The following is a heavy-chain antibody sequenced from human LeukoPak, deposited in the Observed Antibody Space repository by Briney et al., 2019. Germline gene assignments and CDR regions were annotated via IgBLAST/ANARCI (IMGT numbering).Heavy chain of an antibody. CDR2: IYYSGST. J-gene: IGHJ4*02. Sequence: SETLSLTCTVSGGSISSSSYYWGWIRQPPGKGLEWIGSIYYSGSTYYNPSLKSRVTISVDTSKNQFSLKLSSVTAADTAVYYCARENYGGNSVYFDYWGQGTLVTVSS. CDR3: ARENYGGNSVYFDY. CDR1: GGSISSSSYY. D-gene: IGHD4-23*01. V-gene: IGHV4-39*07.